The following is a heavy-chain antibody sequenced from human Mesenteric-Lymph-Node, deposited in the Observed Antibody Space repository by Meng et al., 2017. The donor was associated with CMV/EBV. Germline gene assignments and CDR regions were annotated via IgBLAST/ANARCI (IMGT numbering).Heavy chain of an antibody. V-gene: IGHV4-34*01. CDR1: GGSFIGYY. J-gene: IGHJ4*02. D-gene: IGHD3-9*01. Sequence: QGGEGLLNPSGALYVTWAVYGGSFIGYYWNWIRQSPEKGLEWMGEINHSGSTTYNPSFTSRIIISVDTSTNQISLNMSSVTAADTAVYYCARGSSYDILTGYFDYWGQGALVTVSS. CDR2: INHSGST. CDR3: ARGSSYDILTGYFDY.